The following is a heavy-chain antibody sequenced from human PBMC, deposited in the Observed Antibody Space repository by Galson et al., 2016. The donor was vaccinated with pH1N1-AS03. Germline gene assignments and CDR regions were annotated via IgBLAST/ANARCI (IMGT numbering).Heavy chain of an antibody. J-gene: IGHJ4*02. Sequence: SLRLSCAASGFTFRDYGMHWVRQAPGKGLEWVALMWCGGSEKYYGDSVKGRFIISRDNSKNTLSLQMNNLRAEDTAMYYCATGQVDDTDYWGQGTLVTVSS. V-gene: IGHV3-33*01. D-gene: IGHD3-22*01. CDR3: ATGQVDDTDY. CDR2: MWCGGSEK. CDR1: GFTFRDYG.